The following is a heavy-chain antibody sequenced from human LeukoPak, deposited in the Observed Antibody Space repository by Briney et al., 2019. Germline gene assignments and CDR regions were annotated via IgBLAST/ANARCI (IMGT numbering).Heavy chain of an antibody. D-gene: IGHD2-15*01. V-gene: IGHV3-9*01. CDR1: GFTFDDYA. J-gene: IGHJ4*02. CDR2: FSCKSGII. Sequence: GGCLRLSCAASGFTFDDYAMHCVRQAPGKGLWRGSGFSCKSGIIGYADSVKGRFTIYRDNAKNSLYLQMKSLRGEDTALYYCAKEAKLGDYVDYWGQGTQVTVSS. CDR3: AKEAKLGDYVDY.